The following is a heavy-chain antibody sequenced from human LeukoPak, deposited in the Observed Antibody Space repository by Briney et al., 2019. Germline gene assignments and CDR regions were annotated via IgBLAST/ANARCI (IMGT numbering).Heavy chain of an antibody. CDR2: IYTSGST. J-gene: IGHJ4*02. V-gene: IGHV4-4*09. CDR1: GGSISSYY. D-gene: IGHD1-26*01. CDR3: ARGKVGLFDY. Sequence: PSETLSLTCTVSGGSISSYYWSWIRQPPGKGLEWIGYIYTSGSTNYNPSLKSRVTISVDTSKNQLSLKLSSVTAADTAVYYCARGKVGLFDYWGQGTLVTVSS.